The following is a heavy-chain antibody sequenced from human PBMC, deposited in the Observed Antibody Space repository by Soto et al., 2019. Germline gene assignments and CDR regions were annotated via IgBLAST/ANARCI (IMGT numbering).Heavy chain of an antibody. V-gene: IGHV1-3*01. J-gene: IGHJ4*02. CDR1: GYTFTSYA. CDR2: INAGNGNT. Sequence: ASVKVSCKASGYTFTSYAMHWVRQAPGQRLEWMGWINAGNGNTKYSQKLQGRVTITRDTSASTAYMELSSLRSEDTAVYYCARDSNGDGYNYYFDYWGQGTLVTVSS. D-gene: IGHD5-12*01. CDR3: ARDSNGDGYNYYFDY.